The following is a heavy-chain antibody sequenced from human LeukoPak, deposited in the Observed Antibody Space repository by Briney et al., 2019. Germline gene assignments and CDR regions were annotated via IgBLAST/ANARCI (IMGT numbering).Heavy chain of an antibody. Sequence: ASVKVSCKASGYTFTSYGISWVRQAPGQGLEWMGWISAYNGNTNYAQELQGRVTMTTDTSTSTAYMELRSLRSDDTAVYYCARDGPGWYDVVVPAASDYYYYYMDVWGKGTTVTVSS. J-gene: IGHJ6*03. CDR1: GYTFTSYG. V-gene: IGHV1-18*01. CDR3: ARDGPGWYDVVVPAASDYYYYYMDV. CDR2: ISAYNGNT. D-gene: IGHD2-2*01.